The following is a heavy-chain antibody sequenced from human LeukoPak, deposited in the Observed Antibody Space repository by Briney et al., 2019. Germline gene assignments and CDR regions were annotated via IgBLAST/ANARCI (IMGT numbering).Heavy chain of an antibody. J-gene: IGHJ4*02. CDR1: GFTFSSYS. V-gene: IGHV3-21*01. D-gene: IGHD5-18*01. CDR2: ISSSSSYI. Sequence: GGSLRLSCAASGFTFSSYSMNWVRQAPGKGLEWVSSISSSSSYIYYADSVKGRFTISRGNAKNSLYLQMNSLRAEDTAVYYCARVGSLRIQLWSPSDYWGQGTLVTVSS. CDR3: ARVGSLRIQLWSPSDY.